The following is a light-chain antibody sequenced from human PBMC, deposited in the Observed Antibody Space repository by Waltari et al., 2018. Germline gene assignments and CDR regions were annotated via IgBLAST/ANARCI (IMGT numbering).Light chain of an antibody. CDR2: DVS. J-gene: IGLJ2*01. V-gene: IGLV2-14*01. CDR1: SSDVGDFNS. CDR3: SSYTFSSTTV. Sequence: QSALSQPSSVSGSPGQSITISCAATSSDVGDFNSVSWYQQHPGKAPTLMISDVSNRPSGVSNRFSGSKSGSEAYLTISGLQAEDVADYYCSSYTFSSTTVFGGGTKLTVL.